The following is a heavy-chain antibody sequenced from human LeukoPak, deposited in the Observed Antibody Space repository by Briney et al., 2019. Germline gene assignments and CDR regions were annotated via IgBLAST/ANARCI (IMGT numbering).Heavy chain of an antibody. Sequence: SETLSLTCTVSGGSLSSYYWSWIRQPPGKGLEWIGYIYYSGSTNYNPTLKSRVTISVDTSKNQFSLKLSSVTAADTAVYYCARPQSYFDYWGQGTLVTVYS. CDR3: ARPQSYFDY. CDR1: GGSLSSYY. V-gene: IGHV4-59*01. J-gene: IGHJ4*02. CDR2: IYYSGST. D-gene: IGHD2-21*01.